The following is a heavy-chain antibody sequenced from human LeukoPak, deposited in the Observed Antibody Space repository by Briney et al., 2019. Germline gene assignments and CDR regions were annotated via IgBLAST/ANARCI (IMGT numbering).Heavy chain of an antibody. V-gene: IGHV3-23*01. CDR2: ISGSGGST. CDR3: AKDPRGWLSTPDY. CDR1: GFTFSSYA. J-gene: IGHJ4*02. Sequence: GGSLRLSCAASGFTFSSYAMSWVRQAPGKGLEWVSAISGSGGSTYYADSVKGRFTISRDNSKNTSYLQMNSLRADDTAVYYCAKDPRGWLSTPDYWGQGTLVTVSP. D-gene: IGHD3-22*01.